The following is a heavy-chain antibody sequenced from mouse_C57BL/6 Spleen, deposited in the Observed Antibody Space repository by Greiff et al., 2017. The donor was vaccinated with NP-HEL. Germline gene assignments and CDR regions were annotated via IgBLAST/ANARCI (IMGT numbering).Heavy chain of an antibody. Sequence: EVQVVESGGGLVKPGGSLKLSCAASGFTFSSYAMSWVRQTPEKRLEWVATISDGGSYTYYPDNVKGRFTISRDNAKNNLYLQMSHLKSEDTAMYYCAAGRNFDYWGQGTTLTVSS. CDR2: ISDGGSYT. J-gene: IGHJ2*01. D-gene: IGHD3-3*01. CDR1: GFTFSSYA. CDR3: AAGRNFDY. V-gene: IGHV5-4*01.